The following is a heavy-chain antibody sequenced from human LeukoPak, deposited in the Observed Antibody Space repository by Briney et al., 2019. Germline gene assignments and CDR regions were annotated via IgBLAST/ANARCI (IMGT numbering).Heavy chain of an antibody. Sequence: ASVKVSCKASGYTFTRYAMHLVRQAPGQRLEWMGWINAGNGNTKYSQKFQGRVTITRDTSASTAYMELSSLRSEDTAVYYCAREWPDGSGSYYRWGQGTLVTVSS. D-gene: IGHD3-10*01. CDR1: GYTFTRYA. J-gene: IGHJ4*02. V-gene: IGHV1-3*01. CDR2: INAGNGNT. CDR3: AREWPDGSGSYYR.